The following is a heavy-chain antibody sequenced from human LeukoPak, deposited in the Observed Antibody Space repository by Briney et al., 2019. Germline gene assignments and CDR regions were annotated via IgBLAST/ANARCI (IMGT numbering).Heavy chain of an antibody. J-gene: IGHJ4*02. D-gene: IGHD3-22*01. CDR2: ISWNSGSI. CDR1: GFIFNNYA. CDR3: ATPLDYRDSSGFHQGGD. Sequence: GGSLRLSCAGSGFIFNNYAMHWVRQPPGKGLEWVSGISWNSGSIDYADSVKGRFTISRDNAKNSLYLQMTSLRAEDTAMYYCATPLDYRDSSGFHQGGDWGQGTLVTVSS. V-gene: IGHV3-9*01.